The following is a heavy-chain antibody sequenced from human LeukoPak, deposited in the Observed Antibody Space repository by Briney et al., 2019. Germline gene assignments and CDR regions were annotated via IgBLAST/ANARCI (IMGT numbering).Heavy chain of an antibody. J-gene: IGHJ5*02. D-gene: IGHD3-16*01. CDR1: GYTFTGYY. Sequence: VASVKVSCKASGYTFTGYYMHWVRQAPGQGLEWMGWINPNSGGTNYAQKFQGRVTMTRDRSISTAYMELSRLTSDDTAVYYCARASFWESPINWFAPWGEGTLVTVSS. V-gene: IGHV1-2*02. CDR2: INPNSGGT. CDR3: ARASFWESPINWFAP.